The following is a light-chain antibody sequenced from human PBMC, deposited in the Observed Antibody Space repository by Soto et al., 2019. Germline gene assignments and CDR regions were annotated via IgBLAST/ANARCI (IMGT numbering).Light chain of an antibody. Sequence: DIQMTQSPSSLSASVGGRVTITCRASQSISTYLNWYQQKPGKVPKLLISAASFLQSGVPSRFSGSGSGTDFTLTISSLQPEDFATYYCQQSYSTPRTFGQGTKVDIK. CDR3: QQSYSTPRT. CDR2: AAS. J-gene: IGKJ1*01. V-gene: IGKV1-39*01. CDR1: QSISTY.